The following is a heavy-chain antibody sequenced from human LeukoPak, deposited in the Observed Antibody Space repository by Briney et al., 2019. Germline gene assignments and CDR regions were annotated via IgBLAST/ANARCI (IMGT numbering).Heavy chain of an antibody. J-gene: IGHJ4*02. D-gene: IGHD6-13*01. CDR1: GGSFSGYY. Sequence: SETLSLTCAVYGGSFSGYYWSWIRQPPGKGLEWIGEINHSGSTNYNPSLKSRVTISVDKSKNQFSLKLTSVTAADTATYYCTRDLGAGGSSLAAAGRFDYWGQGTLVTVSS. CDR2: INHSGST. CDR3: TRDLGAGGSSLAAAGRFDY. V-gene: IGHV4-34*01.